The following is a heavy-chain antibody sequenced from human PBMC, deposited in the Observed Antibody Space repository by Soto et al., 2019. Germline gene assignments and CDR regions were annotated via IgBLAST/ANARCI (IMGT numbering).Heavy chain of an antibody. D-gene: IGHD6-6*01. CDR1: GFTFSSYG. Sequence: GGSLRLSCAASGFTFSSYGMHWVRQAPGKGLEWVAVIWYDGSNKYYADSVKGRFTISRDNSKNTLYLQMNSLRAEDTAVYYCASDFRSSSPLTASRYYGMDVWGQGTTVTVSS. CDR3: ASDFRSSSPLTASRYYGMDV. CDR2: IWYDGSNK. J-gene: IGHJ6*02. V-gene: IGHV3-33*01.